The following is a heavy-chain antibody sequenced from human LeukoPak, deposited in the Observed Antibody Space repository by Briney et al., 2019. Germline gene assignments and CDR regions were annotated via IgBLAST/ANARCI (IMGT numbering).Heavy chain of an antibody. D-gene: IGHD4-17*01. J-gene: IGHJ6*02. Sequence: PSETLSLSCTVSGGSISSYHWSWIRQPPGKGLEWIGYIYYSGSTNYNPSLKSRVTISVDTSKNQFSLKLSSVTAADTAVYYCATATTVSMDVWGQGTTVTVSS. CDR3: ATATTVSMDV. CDR1: GGSISSYH. V-gene: IGHV4-59*01. CDR2: IYYSGST.